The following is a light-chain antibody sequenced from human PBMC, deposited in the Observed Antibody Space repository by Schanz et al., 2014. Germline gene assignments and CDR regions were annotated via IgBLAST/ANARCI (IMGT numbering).Light chain of an antibody. J-gene: IGKJ2*01. V-gene: IGKV3-20*01. CDR3: QQYGSTYT. CDR1: QSVSSSY. CDR2: GAS. Sequence: EIVLTQSPGTLSLSPGERATLSCRASQSVSSSYLAWYQQKPGQAPRLLIYGASTRATGIPARFSGSGSGTEFTLTISSLQSEDFAVYYCQQYGSTYTFGQGTKLEI.